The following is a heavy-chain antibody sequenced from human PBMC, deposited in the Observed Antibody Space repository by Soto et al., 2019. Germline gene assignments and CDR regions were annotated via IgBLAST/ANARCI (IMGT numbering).Heavy chain of an antibody. V-gene: IGHV1-46*01. CDR2: INPSGGST. CDR1: GYTFPSYY. D-gene: IGHD1-7*01. J-gene: IGHJ5*02. CDR3: ARDSRRLELRFDP. Sequence: ASVPVSCKASGYTFPSYYMHWVRQAPGQGLEWMGIINPSGGSTSYAQKFQGRVTMTRDTSTSTVYMELSSLRSEDTAVYYCARDSRRLELRFDPWGQGTLVTVSS.